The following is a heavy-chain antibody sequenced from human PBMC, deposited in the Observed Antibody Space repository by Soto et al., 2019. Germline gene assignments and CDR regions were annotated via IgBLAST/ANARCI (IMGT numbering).Heavy chain of an antibody. CDR2: INHSGST. D-gene: IGHD3-9*01. Sequence: SETLSLTCAVYGGSFSGYYWSWIRQPPGKGLEWIGEINHSGSTNYNPSLKSRVTISVDTSKNQFSLKLSSVTAADTAVYYCARGLVIMDYWGQGTLVTVSS. CDR3: ARGLVIMDY. V-gene: IGHV4-34*01. J-gene: IGHJ4*02. CDR1: GGSFSGYY.